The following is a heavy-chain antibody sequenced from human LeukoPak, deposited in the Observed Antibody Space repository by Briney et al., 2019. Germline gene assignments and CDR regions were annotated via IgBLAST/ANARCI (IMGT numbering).Heavy chain of an antibody. CDR1: GGSFSGYY. CDR2: INHSGST. D-gene: IGHD2-2*01. J-gene: IGHJ3*02. Sequence: SETLSLTCAVYGGSFSGYYWSWIRQPPGKGLEWIGEINHSGSTNYNPSLKSRVTISVDTSKNQFSLKLSSVTAADTAVYYCARGGEDCSSTSCQDAFDIWGQGTMVTASS. CDR3: ARGGEDCSSTSCQDAFDI. V-gene: IGHV4-34*01.